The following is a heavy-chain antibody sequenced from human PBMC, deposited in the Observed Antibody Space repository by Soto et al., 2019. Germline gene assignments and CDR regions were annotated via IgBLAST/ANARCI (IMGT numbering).Heavy chain of an antibody. D-gene: IGHD2-2*01. Sequence: EVQLLESGGGLVQPGGSLRLSCAASGFTFSTYAMSWARQAPGQGLEWVAGIDDSGVSTYYADSVKGRLTISRDNFKNTLYLQMGRLRAEDTAVYYCVKGQSSSWSQTGGMDVWGQGTTVTVSS. CDR2: IDDSGVST. J-gene: IGHJ6*02. V-gene: IGHV3-23*01. CDR1: GFTFSTYA. CDR3: VKGQSSSWSQTGGMDV.